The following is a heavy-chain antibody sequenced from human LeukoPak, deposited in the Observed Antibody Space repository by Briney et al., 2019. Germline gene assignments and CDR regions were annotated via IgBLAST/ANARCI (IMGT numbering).Heavy chain of an antibody. CDR1: GFTFSSYA. Sequence: PGRSLRLPCAASGFTFSSYAMHWVRQAPGKGLEWVAVISYDGSNKYYADSVKGRFTISRDNSKNTLYLQMNSLRAVDTAVYYCASQTSGYSGYSSHYWGQGTLVTVSS. CDR2: ISYDGSNK. V-gene: IGHV3-30-3*01. J-gene: IGHJ4*02. D-gene: IGHD5-12*01. CDR3: ASQTSGYSGYSSHY.